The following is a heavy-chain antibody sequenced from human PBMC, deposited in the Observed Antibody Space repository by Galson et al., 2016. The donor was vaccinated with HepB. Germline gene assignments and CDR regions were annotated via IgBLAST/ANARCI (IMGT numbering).Heavy chain of an antibody. D-gene: IGHD1-26*01. V-gene: IGHV3-23*01. Sequence: SLRLSCAGSGFDFSSFAMSWVRRPPGKGLEWVSGVYGHGVSPFYADSVRGRLIISRDNSKNTLFLQMNSLRAEDTAEYYCARGGSYPYYFDSWGQGTLVTVSS. CDR3: ARGGSYPYYFDS. J-gene: IGHJ4*02. CDR1: GFDFSSFA. CDR2: VYGHGVSP.